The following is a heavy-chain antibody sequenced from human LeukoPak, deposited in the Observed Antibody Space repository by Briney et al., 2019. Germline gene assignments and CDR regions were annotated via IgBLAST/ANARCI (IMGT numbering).Heavy chain of an antibody. CDR2: ISWNSGSI. CDR3: AKAHSHGYNGRIGYFQH. J-gene: IGHJ1*01. CDR1: GFTFDDYA. D-gene: IGHD5-24*01. V-gene: IGHV3-9*01. Sequence: PGGSLRLSCAASGFTFDDYAMHWVRQAPGKGLEWVSGISWNSGSIGYADSVKGRFTISRDNAKNSLYLQMNSLRAEDTALYYCAKAHSHGYNGRIGYFQHWGQGTLVTVSS.